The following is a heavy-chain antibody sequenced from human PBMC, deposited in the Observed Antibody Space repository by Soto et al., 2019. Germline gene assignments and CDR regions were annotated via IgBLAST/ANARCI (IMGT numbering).Heavy chain of an antibody. Sequence: GGSLRLSCAASGLTFISSAMHWVRQAPGKGLEWVAMISHDGSHEYYGDSVKGRFSVSRDNSHNILHLQMNSLRIEDTAVYFCARNTDHRLVRGWLDPWGQGTLVTVSS. CDR2: ISHDGSHE. D-gene: IGHD3-10*01. V-gene: IGHV3-30-3*01. CDR3: ARNTDHRLVRGWLDP. J-gene: IGHJ5*02. CDR1: GLTFISSA.